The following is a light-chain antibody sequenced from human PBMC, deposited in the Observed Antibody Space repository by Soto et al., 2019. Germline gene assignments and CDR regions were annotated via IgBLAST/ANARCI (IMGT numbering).Light chain of an antibody. CDR1: NIDSRT. V-gene: IGLV3-21*02. CDR2: DSS. Sequence: SYELTQPPSVSVAPGQTATISCGENNIDSRTVHWYQQKPGQAPLLVVYDSSFRPSGIPNRFSGSNSGNTATLTISRVEAGDEADYYCQVWDNVDDHIYVFGTGTKSPS. J-gene: IGLJ1*01. CDR3: QVWDNVDDHIYV.